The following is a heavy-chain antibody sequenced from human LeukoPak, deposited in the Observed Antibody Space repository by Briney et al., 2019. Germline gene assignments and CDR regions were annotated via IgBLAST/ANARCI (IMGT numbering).Heavy chain of an antibody. CDR1: GYTFTGYY. D-gene: IGHD6-19*01. J-gene: IGHJ4*02. Sequence: GSVKVSCKASGYTFTGYYLHWVRQAPGQGLEWMGWINPNNGGTNYAQKFQGRVTMTRDTSVNTAYMELSRLRSGDSAVYYCARAYTSGWYIGFWGQGTLDTVSS. V-gene: IGHV1-2*02. CDR2: INPNNGGT. CDR3: ARAYTSGWYIGF.